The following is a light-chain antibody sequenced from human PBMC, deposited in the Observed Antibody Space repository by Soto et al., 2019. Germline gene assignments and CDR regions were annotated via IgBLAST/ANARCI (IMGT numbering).Light chain of an antibody. CDR3: QHYNSYSEA. CDR2: KAS. J-gene: IGKJ1*01. Sequence: MTQSPVTLSASVGGRVTITCRASQTISSWLAWYQQKPGKAPKLLIYKASTLKSGVPSRFSGSGSGTEFTLTISSLQPDDFATYYCQHYNSYSEAFGQGTKVDIK. CDR1: QTISSW. V-gene: IGKV1-5*03.